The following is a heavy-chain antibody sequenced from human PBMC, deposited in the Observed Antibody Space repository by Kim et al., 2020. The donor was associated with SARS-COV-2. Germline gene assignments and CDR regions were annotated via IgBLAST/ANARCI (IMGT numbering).Heavy chain of an antibody. CDR1: GFTFSSYS. V-gene: IGHV3-21*01. J-gene: IGHJ6*02. Sequence: GGSLRLSCAASGFTFSSYSMNWVRQAPGKGLEWVSSISSSSSYIYYADSVKGRFTISRDNAKNSLYLQMNSLRAEDTAVYYCARSGAGLGATIRYYYYYYGMDVWGQGTTVTVSS. CDR3: ARSGAGLGATIRYYYYYYGMDV. D-gene: IGHD5-12*01. CDR2: ISSSSSYI.